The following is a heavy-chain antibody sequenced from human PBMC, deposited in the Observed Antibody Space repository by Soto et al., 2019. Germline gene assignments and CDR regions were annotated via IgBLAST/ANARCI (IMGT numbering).Heavy chain of an antibody. Sequence: ASVKVSCKVSGYTLTELSMHWVRQAPGKGLEWMGGFDPEDGETIYAQKFQGRVTMTEDTSTDTAYMELSSLRSEDTAVYYCATRPGLRYFDWLLSSRNNWFDPWGQGTLVIVSS. CDR3: ATRPGLRYFDWLLSSRNNWFDP. CDR2: FDPEDGET. J-gene: IGHJ5*02. D-gene: IGHD3-9*01. V-gene: IGHV1-24*01. CDR1: GYTLTELS.